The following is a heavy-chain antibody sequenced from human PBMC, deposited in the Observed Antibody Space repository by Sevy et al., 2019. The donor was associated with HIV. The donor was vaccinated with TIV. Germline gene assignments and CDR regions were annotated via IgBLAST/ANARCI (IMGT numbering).Heavy chain of an antibody. CDR3: ARGDDYDSGDYDGDHYLMDV. Sequence: GGSLRLSCEASGFSVIKKDMNWVRQAPGKGLEWVSSINRGGNTFYTESVRGRFTIARDSSRNALYLQMNSLRAEETAGYYCARGDDYDSGDYDGDHYLMDVWGQGTTVTVSS. CDR2: INRGGNT. V-gene: IGHV3-53*01. D-gene: IGHD3-22*01. CDR1: GFSVIKKD. J-gene: IGHJ6*02.